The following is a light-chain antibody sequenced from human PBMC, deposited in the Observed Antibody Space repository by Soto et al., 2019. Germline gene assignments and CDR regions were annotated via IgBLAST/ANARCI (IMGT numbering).Light chain of an antibody. CDR2: DAS. CDR3: QRYGSSPT. Sequence: EIVLTQSPGTLSLSPGERATLSCRASQSVSSSYLAWYQQKPGQAPRLLIYDASSRATGIPDRFGGSGSGTDFTLTISRLEPEDFAVDYCQRYGSSPTFGGGTKVESK. CDR1: QSVSSSY. V-gene: IGKV3-20*01. J-gene: IGKJ4*01.